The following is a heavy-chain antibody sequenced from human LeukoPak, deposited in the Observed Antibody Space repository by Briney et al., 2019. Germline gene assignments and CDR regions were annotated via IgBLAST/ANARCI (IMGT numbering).Heavy chain of an antibody. V-gene: IGHV3-30-3*01. J-gene: IGHJ5*02. D-gene: IGHD4-23*01. CDR2: ISYDGSNK. Sequence: GGSLRLSCAASGFTFSSYAMSWVRQAPGKGLEWVAVISYDGSNKYYADSVKGRFTISRDNSKNTLYLQMNSLRAEDTAVYYCARGVKRISETRWFWFDPWGQGTLVTVSS. CDR3: ARGVKRISETRWFWFDP. CDR1: GFTFSSYA.